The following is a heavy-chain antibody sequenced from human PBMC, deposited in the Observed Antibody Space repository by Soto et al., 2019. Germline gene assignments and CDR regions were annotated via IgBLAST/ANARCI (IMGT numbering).Heavy chain of an antibody. V-gene: IGHV5-51*01. CDR1: GDSFARYW. D-gene: IGHD6-13*01. J-gene: IGHJ5*02. Sequence: GESLKISCRSSGDSFARYWIGWVRQMPGKGLEWMGIIYPGDSDTRYSPSFQGQVTISADKSISTAYLQWSSLKASDTAMYYCARRLAADNWFDPWGQGTLVTVSS. CDR2: IYPGDSDT. CDR3: ARRLAADNWFDP.